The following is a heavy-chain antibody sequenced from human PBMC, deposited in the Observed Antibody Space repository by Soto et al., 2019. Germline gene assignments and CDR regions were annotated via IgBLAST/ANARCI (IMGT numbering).Heavy chain of an antibody. Sequence: PSVKVSCKASGHSSTHNGISWVRPGPRQGLEWMGCSNFNRSDVNHAPKFQGRVTLTTNTSTTTAYMELRSLRLDETAVYFCAGDDINRGRFDFWGHGTLVTVSS. V-gene: IGHV1-18*01. CDR2: SNFNRSDV. J-gene: IGHJ4*01. CDR3: AGDDINRGRFDF. CDR1: GHSSTHNG.